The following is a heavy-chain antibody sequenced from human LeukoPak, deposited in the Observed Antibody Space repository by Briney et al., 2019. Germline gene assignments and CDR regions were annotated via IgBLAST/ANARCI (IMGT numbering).Heavy chain of an antibody. Sequence: SETLSLTCTASGGSISSSSYYWGWIRQPPGKGLEWIGSMYYSGTTYYNSSLKSRVTISVDTSNNQFSLKLSSVTAADTDVYYCARDTVGATFPGAFDIWGQGTMVTVSS. CDR3: ARDTVGATFPGAFDI. D-gene: IGHD1-26*01. J-gene: IGHJ3*02. CDR1: GGSISSSSYY. V-gene: IGHV4-39*07. CDR2: MYYSGTT.